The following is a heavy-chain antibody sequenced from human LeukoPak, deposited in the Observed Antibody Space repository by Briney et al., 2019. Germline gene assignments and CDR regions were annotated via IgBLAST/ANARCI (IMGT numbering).Heavy chain of an antibody. CDR2: INPTGGTT. Sequence: ASVKVSCKASGYSFISYYIHWVRQAPGQGLEWMGLINPTGGTTKYVQKFQGRVTMTRDTSTSTVFMEVNNLRSEDTAVYYCARGAQIAVVGNQIDYWGQGNLVTV. CDR1: GYSFISYY. D-gene: IGHD6-13*01. V-gene: IGHV1-46*01. J-gene: IGHJ4*02. CDR3: ARGAQIAVVGNQIDY.